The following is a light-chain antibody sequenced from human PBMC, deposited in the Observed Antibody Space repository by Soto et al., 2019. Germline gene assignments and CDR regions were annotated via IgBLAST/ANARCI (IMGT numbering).Light chain of an antibody. CDR3: QQYNAWPWT. V-gene: IGKV3-15*01. CDR1: QSVANN. CDR2: DAS. Sequence: EIVMTQSPATLSVSPGKSATLSCRASQSVANNLAWFQQKPGQAPRLLIYDASTRATSIPARFSGSGSGTELTLTISSLQSEDFAVYFCQQYNAWPWTFGQGTKVEVK. J-gene: IGKJ1*01.